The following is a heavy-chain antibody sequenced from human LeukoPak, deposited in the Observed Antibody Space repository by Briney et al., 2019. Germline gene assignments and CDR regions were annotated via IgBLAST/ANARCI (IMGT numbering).Heavy chain of an antibody. J-gene: IGHJ4*02. V-gene: IGHV3-23*01. D-gene: IGHD5-12*01. CDR3: AKQKSGYDLRFRSYFDY. CDR2: ISGSGGST. CDR1: GFTLSSYA. Sequence: GGSLRLSCAASGFTLSSYAMSWVRQAPGKGLEWVSAISGSGGSTYYADSVKGRFTISRDNSKNTLYLQMNSLRAEDTAVYYCAKQKSGYDLRFRSYFDYWGQGTLVPVSS.